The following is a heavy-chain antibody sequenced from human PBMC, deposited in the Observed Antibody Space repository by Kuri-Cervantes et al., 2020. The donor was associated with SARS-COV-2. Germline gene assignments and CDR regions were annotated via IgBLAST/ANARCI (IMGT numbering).Heavy chain of an antibody. Sequence: GESLKISCAASGFTFSSYAMHWVRQAPGKGLEWVAVISYDGSNKYYADSVKGRFTISRDNSKNTPYLQMNSLRAEDTAVYHCAKEDAFDIWGQGTMVTVSS. CDR1: GFTFSSYA. J-gene: IGHJ3*02. CDR3: AKEDAFDI. V-gene: IGHV3-30*04. CDR2: ISYDGSNK.